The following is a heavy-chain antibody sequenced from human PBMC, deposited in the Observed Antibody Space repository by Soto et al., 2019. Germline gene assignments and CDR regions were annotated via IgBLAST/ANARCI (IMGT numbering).Heavy chain of an antibody. V-gene: IGHV3-21*01. CDR1: GFTFNSYS. Sequence: PGRSLRLSCAASGFTFNSYSMNWVRQAPGKGLEWASSISSSSSYIYYADSVKGRFTISRDNAKNSLYLQMNRLRAKDTAVYYCVTGTTNEYDCSGDSHIWGQGTMVTV. J-gene: IGHJ3*01. CDR2: ISSSSSYI. CDR3: VTGTTNEYDCSGDSHI. D-gene: IGHD3-22*01.